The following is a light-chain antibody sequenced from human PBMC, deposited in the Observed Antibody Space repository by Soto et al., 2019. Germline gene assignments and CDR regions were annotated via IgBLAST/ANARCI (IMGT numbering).Light chain of an antibody. CDR2: EVN. Sequence: QSALFQPPSACRSPGQSVAISGAGKSRDDGGDDYVCWYQHQPGKATKIMIYEVNKLPSGVPDRSSGPKSGNTDSLTVSXXQAEDEADYYCSSYAGRSNVFGTGTKVTVL. J-gene: IGLJ1*01. CDR3: SSYAGRSNV. CDR1: SRDDGGDDY. V-gene: IGLV2-8*01.